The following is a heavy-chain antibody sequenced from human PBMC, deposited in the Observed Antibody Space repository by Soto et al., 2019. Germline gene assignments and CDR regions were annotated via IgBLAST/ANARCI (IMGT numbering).Heavy chain of an antibody. CDR3: AGIGYCSGGSCYGYGMDV. CDR1: GYTFTSYY. J-gene: IGHJ6*02. CDR2: INPSGGST. Sequence: ASVKVSCKASGYTFTSYYMHWVRQAPGQGLEWMGIINPSGGSTSYAQKFQGRVTMTRDTSTSTVYMELSSLRSEDTAVYYCAGIGYCSGGSCYGYGMDVWGQGTTGTVSS. D-gene: IGHD2-15*01. V-gene: IGHV1-46*01.